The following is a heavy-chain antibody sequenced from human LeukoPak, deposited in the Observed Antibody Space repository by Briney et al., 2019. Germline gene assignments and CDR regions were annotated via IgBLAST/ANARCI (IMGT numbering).Heavy chain of an antibody. D-gene: IGHD3-22*01. Sequence: SVKVSCKASGGTFSSYAIRRVRQAPGQGLEWMGRIIPIFGTANYAQKFQGRVTITTDESTSTAYMELSSLRSEDTAVYYCAAKPKDSSGYYIYWGQGTLVTVSS. V-gene: IGHV1-69*05. J-gene: IGHJ4*02. CDR2: IIPIFGTA. CDR1: GGTFSSYA. CDR3: AAKPKDSSGYYIY.